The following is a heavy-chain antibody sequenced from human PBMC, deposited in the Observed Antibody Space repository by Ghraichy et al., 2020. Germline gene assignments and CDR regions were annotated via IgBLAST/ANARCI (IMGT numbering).Heavy chain of an antibody. D-gene: IGHD4-17*01. CDR1: GGSFSGYY. Sequence: SETLSLTCAVYGGSFSGYYWSWIRQPPGKGLEWIGEINHSGSTNYNPSLKSRVTISVDTSKNQFSLKLSSVTAADTAVYYCARGLDYGDSPVWGQGTLVTVSS. CDR2: INHSGST. V-gene: IGHV4-34*01. CDR3: ARGLDYGDSPV. J-gene: IGHJ4*02.